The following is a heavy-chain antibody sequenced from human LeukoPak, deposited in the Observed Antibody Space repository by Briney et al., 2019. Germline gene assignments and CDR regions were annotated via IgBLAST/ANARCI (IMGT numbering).Heavy chain of an antibody. CDR1: GFTFSSYA. CDR2: ISGSGGST. CDR3: AKVLDYDFWSGYSNPMFFDF. V-gene: IGHV3-23*01. Sequence: AGGSLRLSCAASGFTFSSYAMSWVRQAPGKGLEWVSAISGSGGSTYYADPVKGRFTISRDNSKNTLYLQMNSLRAEDTAVYYCAKVLDYDFWSGYSNPMFFDFWGQGILVTVSS. J-gene: IGHJ4*02. D-gene: IGHD3-3*01.